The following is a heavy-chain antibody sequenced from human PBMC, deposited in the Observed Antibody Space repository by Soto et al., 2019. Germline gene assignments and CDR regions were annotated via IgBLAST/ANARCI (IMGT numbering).Heavy chain of an antibody. CDR1: GYTFTSYY. D-gene: IGHD6-19*01. J-gene: IGHJ4*02. CDR3: AKDAPGYNGWYYFDS. CDR2: INAGNGNT. V-gene: IGHV1-3*01. Sequence: ASVKVSCKASGYTFTSYYMHWVRQAPGQRLEWMGWINAGNGNTKYSQKFQGRVTITRDTSASTAYMELSSLRSEDTAVYYCAKDAPGYNGWYYFDSWGQGTLVTVSS.